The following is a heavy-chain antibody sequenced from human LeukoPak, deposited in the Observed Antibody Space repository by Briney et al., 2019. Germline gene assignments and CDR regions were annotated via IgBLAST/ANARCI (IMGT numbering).Heavy chain of an antibody. Sequence: PSETPSLTCTVSGGSISSSRYYWGWIRQPPGKGLEWIGSIYYSGSTYYNPSLKSRVTISVDTSKNQFSLKLSSVTAADAAVYYCARIDSSSWPFDFWGQGTQVSVSS. D-gene: IGHD6-13*01. CDR2: IYYSGST. J-gene: IGHJ4*02. CDR3: ARIDSSSWPFDF. CDR1: GGSISSSRYY. V-gene: IGHV4-39*01.